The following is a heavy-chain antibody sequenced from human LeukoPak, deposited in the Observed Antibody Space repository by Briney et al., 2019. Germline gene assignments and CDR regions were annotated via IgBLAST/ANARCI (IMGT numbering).Heavy chain of an antibody. V-gene: IGHV4-59*08. D-gene: IGHD5-12*01. J-gene: IGHJ6*02. CDR1: VGSFSGYY. CDR3: ATSEVATNIYYYYGMDV. Sequence: SETLSLTCAVYVGSFSGYYWSWIRQPPGKGLEWIGYIYYSGSTNYNPSLKSRVTISLDTSKNQFSLKLSSVTAADTVVYYCATSEVATNIYYYYGMDVWGQGTTVTVSS. CDR2: IYYSGST.